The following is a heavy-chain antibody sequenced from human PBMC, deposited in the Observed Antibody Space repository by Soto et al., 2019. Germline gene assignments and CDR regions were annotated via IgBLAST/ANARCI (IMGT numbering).Heavy chain of an antibody. CDR1: GGTFSTYT. Sequence: QVQLVQSGAEVKKPGSSVKVSCKASGGTFSTYTIIWVRQAPGQGLEWMGRILPMLDITNSAQRFQGRVTITADKSTSTAYLEVSSLRSEDTAVYYCTLGSWSAETFDIWGRGTMVTVSS. CDR2: ILPMLDIT. D-gene: IGHD6-13*01. CDR3: TLGSWSAETFDI. V-gene: IGHV1-69*02. J-gene: IGHJ3*02.